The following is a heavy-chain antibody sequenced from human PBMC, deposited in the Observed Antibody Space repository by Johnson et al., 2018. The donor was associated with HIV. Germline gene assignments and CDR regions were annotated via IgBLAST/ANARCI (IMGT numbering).Heavy chain of an antibody. J-gene: IGHJ3*02. CDR2: IRYDGSKK. CDR1: GFTFSSYG. CDR3: AKDLQYQVSDAFDI. V-gene: IGHV3-30*02. D-gene: IGHD2-2*02. Sequence: QLVESGGGVVQPGRSLRLSCAASGFTFSSYGMHWVRQAPGKGLEWVACIRYDGSKKYYADSVKGRFTISRDNAKNSLYLQMNSLRAEDTALYYCAKDLQYQVSDAFDIWGQGTMVTVSS.